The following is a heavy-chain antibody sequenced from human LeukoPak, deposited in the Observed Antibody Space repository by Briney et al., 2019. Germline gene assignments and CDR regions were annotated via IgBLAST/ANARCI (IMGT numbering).Heavy chain of an antibody. Sequence: GGSLRLSCAASGFTFSDYYMSWVRQAPGKGLEWVSYISSSGNTISYADSVKGRFTISRDNSKNTLYLQMNSLRAEDTAVYYCARRDGDNDRGFDYWGQGTLVTVSS. D-gene: IGHD4-17*01. J-gene: IGHJ4*02. CDR1: GFTFSDYY. V-gene: IGHV3-11*04. CDR2: ISSSGNTI. CDR3: ARRDGDNDRGFDY.